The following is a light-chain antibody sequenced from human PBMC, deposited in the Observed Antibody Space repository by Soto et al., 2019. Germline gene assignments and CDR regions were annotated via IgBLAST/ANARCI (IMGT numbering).Light chain of an antibody. Sequence: EIVLTQSPGTLSLSPVERATLSCRASQSVSSSYLAWYQQKPGQAPRLLIYGASSRATGIPDRFSGSGSGTDFTLTISRLEPDDFGTYYCQQRSNWPPITFGQGTRREIK. J-gene: IGKJ5*01. CDR1: QSVSSSY. CDR2: GAS. V-gene: IGKV3D-20*02. CDR3: QQRSNWPPIT.